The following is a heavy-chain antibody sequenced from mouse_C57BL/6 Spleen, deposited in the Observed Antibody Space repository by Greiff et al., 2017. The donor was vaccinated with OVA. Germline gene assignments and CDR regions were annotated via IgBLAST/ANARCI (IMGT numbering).Heavy chain of an antibody. Sequence: EVNVVESGGGLVKPGGSLKLSCAASGFTFSDYGMHWVRQAPEKGLEWVAYISSGSSTIYYADTVKGRFTISRDNAKNTLFLQMTSLRSEDTAMYYCARDPFAYYAMDYWGQGTSVTVSS. J-gene: IGHJ4*01. V-gene: IGHV5-17*01. CDR1: GFTFSDYG. CDR3: ARDPFAYYAMDY. CDR2: ISSGSSTI.